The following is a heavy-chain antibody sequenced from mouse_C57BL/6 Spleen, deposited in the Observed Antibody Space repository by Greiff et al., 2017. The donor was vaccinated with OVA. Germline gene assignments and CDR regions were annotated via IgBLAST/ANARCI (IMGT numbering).Heavy chain of an antibody. CDR1: GYTFTSYG. D-gene: IGHD1-1*01. CDR2: IYPRSGNT. Sequence: VQLQQSGAELERPGASVKLSCKASGYTFTSYGISWVKQRTGQGLEWIGEIYPRSGNTYYNEKFKGKATLTADKSSSTAYMELRSLTSEDSAVYFCARWGPITTVVADWYFDVWGTGTTVTVSS. CDR3: ARWGPITTVVADWYFDV. J-gene: IGHJ1*03. V-gene: IGHV1-81*01.